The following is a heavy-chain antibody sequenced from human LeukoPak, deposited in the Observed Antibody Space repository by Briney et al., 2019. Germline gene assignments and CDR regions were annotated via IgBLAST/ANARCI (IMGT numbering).Heavy chain of an antibody. V-gene: IGHV3-23*01. D-gene: IGHD2-8*01. CDR3: AKAPHVAVMVYDS. CDR2: ISDSGDRT. Sequence: GGSLRLSCAASGSAFRYYAMSWVRQAQGKGLEWVSGISDSGDRTYNADSVKGRFTISRDNSKNILYLQMNSLRAEDTAVYYCAKAPHVAVMVYDSWGQGTLVTVSS. CDR1: GSAFRYYA. J-gene: IGHJ4*02.